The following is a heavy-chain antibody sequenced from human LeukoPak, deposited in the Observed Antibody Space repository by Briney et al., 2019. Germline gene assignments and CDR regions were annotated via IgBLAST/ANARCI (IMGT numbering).Heavy chain of an antibody. J-gene: IGHJ5*02. CDR3: ARTTDYLTRFNWFDP. D-gene: IGHD3-3*01. CDR1: GGSFSGYY. V-gene: IGHV4-34*01. Sequence: PSETLSLTCAVYGGSFSGYYWSWIRQPPGKGLEWIGEINHSGSTNYNPSLKSRVTISVDTSENQFSLKLSSVTAADTAVYYCARTTDYLTRFNWFDPWGQGTLVTVSS. CDR2: INHSGST.